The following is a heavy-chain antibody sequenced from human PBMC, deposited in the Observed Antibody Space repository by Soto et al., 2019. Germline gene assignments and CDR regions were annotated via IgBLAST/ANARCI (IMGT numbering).Heavy chain of an antibody. CDR2: ISYSGSA. Sequence: SETLSLTCTVSGGSISSGNYYWSWIRQPPGKGLEWIGFISYSGSAYYNPSLKSRVTISVDTSKNQFSLNLSSVTAADTAVYYCASSLFSHSSSWYGAFDIWGQGTMVTVSS. J-gene: IGHJ3*02. CDR3: ASSLFSHSSSWYGAFDI. CDR1: GGSISSGNYY. D-gene: IGHD6-13*01. V-gene: IGHV4-30-4*01.